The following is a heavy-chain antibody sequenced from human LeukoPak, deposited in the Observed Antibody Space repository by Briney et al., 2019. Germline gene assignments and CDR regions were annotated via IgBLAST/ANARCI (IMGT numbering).Heavy chain of an antibody. Sequence: SETLSLTGAVYGGSFSGYYWNWIRQPPGKGLEWIGEINHSGRTNYNPSLKSRVTISVDTSKKQFSLKLSSVTAADTAVYYCARVVRRAGATRFDPWGQGTLVTVSS. CDR3: ARVVRRAGATRFDP. CDR1: GGSFSGYY. D-gene: IGHD2-2*01. CDR2: INHSGRT. V-gene: IGHV4-34*01. J-gene: IGHJ5*02.